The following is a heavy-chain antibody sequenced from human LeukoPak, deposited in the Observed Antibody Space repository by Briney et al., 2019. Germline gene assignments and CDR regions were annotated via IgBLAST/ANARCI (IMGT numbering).Heavy chain of an antibody. Sequence: ASVKVSCKASGGTFSSYAISWVRQAPGQGLEWLGWINPNGGGTNYAQKFQDWVTMTRDTSISTAYMELSRLRSDDTAMYYCARNRGRYYYDSSAYYSMKGRYYFDFWGQGTLVTVSS. CDR3: ARNRGRYYYDSSAYYSMKGRYYFDF. J-gene: IGHJ4*02. CDR2: INPNGGGT. D-gene: IGHD3-22*01. CDR1: GGTFSSYA. V-gene: IGHV1-2*04.